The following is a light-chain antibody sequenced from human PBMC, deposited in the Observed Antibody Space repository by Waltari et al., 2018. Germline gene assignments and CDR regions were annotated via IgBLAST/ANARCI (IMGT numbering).Light chain of an antibody. CDR1: KSNIGNNS. J-gene: IGLJ3*02. Sequence: QSVLTQPPSTSANPGQRVTISCSGSKSNIGNNSVYWYQQVPGMAPKLIIYKNSQRPSGVPDRFSGSKSGTSASLAISGLRSEDEATYHCAAWDDGWSGPWVFGGGTRVTVL. V-gene: IGLV1-47*01. CDR3: AAWDDGWSGPWV. CDR2: KNS.